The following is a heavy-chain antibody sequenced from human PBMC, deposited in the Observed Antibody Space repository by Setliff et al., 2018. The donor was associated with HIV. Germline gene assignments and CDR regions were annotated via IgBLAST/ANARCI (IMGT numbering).Heavy chain of an antibody. J-gene: IGHJ4*02. V-gene: IGHV4-39*01. D-gene: IGHD6-19*01. CDR3: EVAGQ. Sequence: SETLSLTCTVSGGSISSSSYYWGWIRQPPGKGLEWIGNIYYSGSTYYNPSLKSRVTISVDTSENQFSLRLRSVPAADTAVYYCEVAGQWGQGTLVTVSS. CDR1: GGSISSSSYY. CDR2: IYYSGST.